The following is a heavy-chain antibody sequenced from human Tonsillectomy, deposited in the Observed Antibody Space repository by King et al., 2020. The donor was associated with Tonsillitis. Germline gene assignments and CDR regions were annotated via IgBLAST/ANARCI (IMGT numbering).Heavy chain of an antibody. CDR3: ARVDGVVSALYYFDY. V-gene: IGHV1-18*01. CDR2: ISAYNGNT. CDR1: GYTFTSYG. J-gene: IGHJ4*02. D-gene: IGHD2-2*01. Sequence: QLVQSGAEVKKPGASVKVSCKASGYTFTSYGISWVRQAPGQGLEWMGWISAYNGNTNYAQKLQGRVTMTTDTSTSTAYLELRSLRSDDTAVYYGARVDGVVSALYYFDYWGQGTLVTVSS.